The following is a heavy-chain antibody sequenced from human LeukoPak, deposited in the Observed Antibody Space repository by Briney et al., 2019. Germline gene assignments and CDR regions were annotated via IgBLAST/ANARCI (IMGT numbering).Heavy chain of an antibody. V-gene: IGHV3-21*01. D-gene: IGHD6-19*01. CDR1: GFTFSSYS. J-gene: IGHJ4*02. CDR2: ISSSSSYI. Sequence: KSGGSLRLSCAASGFTFSSYSMNWVRQAPGKGLEWVSSISSSSSYIYYADSVKGRFTISRDNAKNSLYLQMNRLRAEDTAVYYCAREYEVAVAGGFDYWGQGTLVTVSS. CDR3: AREYEVAVAGGFDY.